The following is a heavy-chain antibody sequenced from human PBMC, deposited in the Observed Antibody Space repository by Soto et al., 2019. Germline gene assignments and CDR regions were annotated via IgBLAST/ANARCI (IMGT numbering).Heavy chain of an antibody. CDR3: ARVNYYDSSGYYYTYHFDY. CDR2: IYYSGST. V-gene: IGHV4-31*03. D-gene: IGHD3-22*01. CDR1: GGSISSGGYY. J-gene: IGHJ4*02. Sequence: QVQLQESGPGLVKPSQTLSLTCTVSGGSISSGGYYWSWIRQHPGKGLEWIGYIYYSGSTYYNPSLKRRVTISVDTSKNQFSLKLSSVTAADTAVYYCARVNYYDSSGYYYTYHFDYWGQGTLVTVSS.